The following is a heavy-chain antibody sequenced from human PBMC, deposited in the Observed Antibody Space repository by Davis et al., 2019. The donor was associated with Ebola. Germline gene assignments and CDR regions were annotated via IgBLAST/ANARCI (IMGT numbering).Heavy chain of an antibody. Sequence: AASVKVSCKASGYTFIGYYMHWVRQAPGQGLEWMGWINPNSGGTNYAQNFQGRVTMTRDTSISTAYMELSRLRSDDTAVYYCARVSATVTTFDSWGQGTRVAVSS. V-gene: IGHV1-2*02. CDR3: ARVSATVTTFDS. CDR2: INPNSGGT. J-gene: IGHJ4*02. CDR1: GYTFIGYY. D-gene: IGHD4-17*01.